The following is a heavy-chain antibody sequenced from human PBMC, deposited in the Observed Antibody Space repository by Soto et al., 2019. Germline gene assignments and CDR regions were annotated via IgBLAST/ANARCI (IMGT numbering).Heavy chain of an antibody. V-gene: IGHV4-30-4*01. D-gene: IGHD3-10*01. CDR3: ARWSGVGVAGMDV. J-gene: IGHJ6*02. Sequence: QVQLQESGPRLVKPSQTLSLTCTVSGGSISSDDYYWSWIRQPPGKGPEWVGYISYSGTTDYNPSLKSRIAISLDRSKRQFSLQLSSVTAADTAVYFCARWSGVGVAGMDVWGQGTTVTVSS. CDR2: ISYSGTT. CDR1: GGSISSDDYY.